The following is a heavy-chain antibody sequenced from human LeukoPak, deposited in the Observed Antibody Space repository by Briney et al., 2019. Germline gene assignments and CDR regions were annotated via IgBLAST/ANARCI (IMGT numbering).Heavy chain of an antibody. CDR3: AKWSGDYPSYYLDD. CDR2: IRSDGSSK. Sequence: GGSLRLSCAASGFTFRGYGLPWVRQAPGKGLEWVALIRSDGSSKNYADSVKGRFTISRDASKNTVYLQMNSLRAEATAVYSCAKWSGDYPSYYLDDWGQGTLVTVSS. J-gene: IGHJ4*02. V-gene: IGHV3-30*02. D-gene: IGHD4-17*01. CDR1: GFTFRGYG.